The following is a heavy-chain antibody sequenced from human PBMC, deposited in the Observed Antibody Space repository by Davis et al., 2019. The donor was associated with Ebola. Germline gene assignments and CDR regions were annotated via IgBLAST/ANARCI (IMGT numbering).Heavy chain of an antibody. D-gene: IGHD3-3*01. V-gene: IGHV3-23*01. CDR2: ISGSGGST. CDR3: ARSGLSFGVVKYHYGMDV. Sequence: GESLKISCADSVITFSSYAMTWVRQAPGKGLEWVSAISGSGGSTYYADSVKGRFTISRDNFKKTMYLQMNSLRAEDTAVYYCARSGLSFGVVKYHYGMDVWGKGTTVTVSS. CDR1: VITFSSYA. J-gene: IGHJ6*04.